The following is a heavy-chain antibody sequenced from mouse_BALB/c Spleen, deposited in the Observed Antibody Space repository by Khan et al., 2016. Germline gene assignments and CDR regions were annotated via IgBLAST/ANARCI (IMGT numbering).Heavy chain of an antibody. CDR3: ARGWFPY. CDR2: FNPNSVGT. J-gene: IGHJ3*01. V-gene: IGHV1-18*01. CDR1: GYTFTDYT. Sequence: VQLKESGPELVKPGASVKISCKTSGYTFTDYTMHWVKQSHGKSLEWIGNFNPNSVGTNYNQKFKGKATLTVDKSSSTAYMELRSLTSEDSAVXYCARGWFPYWGQGTLVTVAA.